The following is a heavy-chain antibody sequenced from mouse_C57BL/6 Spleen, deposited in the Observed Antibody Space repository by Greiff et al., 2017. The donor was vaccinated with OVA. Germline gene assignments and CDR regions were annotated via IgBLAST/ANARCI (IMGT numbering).Heavy chain of an antibody. CDR1: GFSLPSYG. V-gene: IGHV2-2*01. J-gene: IGHJ1*03. Sequence: VKLVASGPGLVQPSQSLSITCTVSGFSLPSYGVHWVRQSPGKGLEWLGVIWRGGSTDYNAAFISRLSISKDNYKSQVFFKMNRLQSDDTAIYYCARKADYGNQFYHWYFDVWGTGTTVTVSS. D-gene: IGHD2-1*01. CDR3: ARKADYGNQFYHWYFDV. CDR2: IWRGGST.